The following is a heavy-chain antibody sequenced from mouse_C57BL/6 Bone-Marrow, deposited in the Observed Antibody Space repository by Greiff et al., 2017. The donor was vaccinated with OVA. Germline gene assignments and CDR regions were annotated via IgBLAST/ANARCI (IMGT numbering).Heavy chain of an antibody. J-gene: IGHJ3*01. CDR1: GYTFTSYW. CDR3: ARRYDYSWFAY. D-gene: IGHD2-4*01. Sequence: QVQLQQPGAELVKPGASVKLSCKASGYTFTSYWMHWVKQRPGQGLEWIGMIHPNSGSTNYNEKFKSKATLTVDKSSSTAYMQLSSLTSEDSAVYYCARRYDYSWFAYWGQGTLVTVSA. V-gene: IGHV1-64*01. CDR2: IHPNSGST.